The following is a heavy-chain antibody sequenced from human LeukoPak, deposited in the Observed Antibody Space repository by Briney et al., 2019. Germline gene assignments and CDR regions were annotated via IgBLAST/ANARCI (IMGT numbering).Heavy chain of an antibody. D-gene: IGHD3-10*01. Sequence: TGGSLRLSCAASGFTFDDYAMHWVRQAPGKGLEWVSGISWNSGSIGYADSVKGRFTISRDNAKNSLCLQMNSLRAEDMALYYCAKDRGSGHWYFDLWGRGTLVTVSS. CDR1: GFTFDDYA. CDR2: ISWNSGSI. CDR3: AKDRGSGHWYFDL. J-gene: IGHJ2*01. V-gene: IGHV3-9*03.